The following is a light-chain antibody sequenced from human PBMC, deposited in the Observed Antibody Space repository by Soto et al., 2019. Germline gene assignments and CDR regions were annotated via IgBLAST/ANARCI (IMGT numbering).Light chain of an antibody. V-gene: IGKV3-20*01. CDR2: GTS. Sequence: EIVLTQSPGTLSLSPGERATLSCRASQSVSNNYLAWYQQKPGQAPRLLIYGTSSRATGIPDRFSGSGSGTDFTLTISSLDPEDFAVYYCQQYGGSRWTFGQGTKVDIK. J-gene: IGKJ1*01. CDR3: QQYGGSRWT. CDR1: QSVSNNY.